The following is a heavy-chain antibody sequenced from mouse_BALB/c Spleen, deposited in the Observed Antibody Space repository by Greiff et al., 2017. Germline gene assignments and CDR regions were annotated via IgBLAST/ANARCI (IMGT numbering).Heavy chain of an antibody. CDR2: IWSDGST. CDR3: ARHDYYGSSYEAMDY. J-gene: IGHJ4*01. V-gene: IGHV2-6-2*01. Sequence: VQLQESGPDLVAPSQSLSITCTVSGFSLTSYGVHWVRQPPGQGLEWLVVIWSDGSTTYNSALKSRLSISKDNSKSQVFLKMNSLQTDDTAMYYCARHDYYGSSYEAMDYWGQGTSVTVSS. D-gene: IGHD1-1*01. CDR1: GFSLTSYG.